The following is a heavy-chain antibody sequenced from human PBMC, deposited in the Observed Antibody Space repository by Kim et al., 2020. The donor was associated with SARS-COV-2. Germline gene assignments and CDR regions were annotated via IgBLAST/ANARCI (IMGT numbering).Heavy chain of an antibody. D-gene: IGHD5-12*01. CDR1: GYTFTSYG. J-gene: IGHJ5*02. V-gene: IGHV1-18*04. CDR2: ISAYNGNT. Sequence: ASVKVSCKASGYTFTSYGISWVRQAPGQGLEWMGWISAYNGNTNYAQKLQGRVTMTTDTSTSRAYMELRSLRSDDTAVYYCARVNPPYEYSGYDSASWFDPWGQGTLVTVSS. CDR3: ARVNPPYEYSGYDSASWFDP.